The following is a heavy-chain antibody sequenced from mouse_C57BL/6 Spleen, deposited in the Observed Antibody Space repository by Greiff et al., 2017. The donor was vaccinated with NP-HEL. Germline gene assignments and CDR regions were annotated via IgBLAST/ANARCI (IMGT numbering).Heavy chain of an antibody. CDR1: GYSITSGYD. CDR2: ISYSGST. CDR3: ALSYDYGAWFAY. J-gene: IGHJ3*01. V-gene: IGHV3-1*01. D-gene: IGHD2-4*01. Sequence: EVKLQESGPGMVKPSQSLSLTCTVTGYSITSGYDWHWIRHFPGNKLEWMGYISYSGSTNYNPSLKSRISITHDTSKNHFFLKLNSVTTEDTATYYCALSYDYGAWFAYWGQGTLVTVSA.